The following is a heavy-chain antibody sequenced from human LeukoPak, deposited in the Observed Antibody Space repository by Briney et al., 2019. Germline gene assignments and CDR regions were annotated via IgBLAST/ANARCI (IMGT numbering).Heavy chain of an antibody. CDR1: GFTFNSYA. CDR3: AKGGNIRVLDYYYYMDV. J-gene: IGHJ6*03. V-gene: IGHV3-30*02. Sequence: GGSLRLSCAASGFTFNSYAMHWVRQAPGKGLEWVAFIRYDGSNKYYADSLKGRFSISRDNSKNTLYLQMNSLGAEDTAVYYCAKGGNIRVLDYYYYMDVWGKGTTVTVSS. CDR2: IRYDGSNK. D-gene: IGHD2/OR15-2a*01.